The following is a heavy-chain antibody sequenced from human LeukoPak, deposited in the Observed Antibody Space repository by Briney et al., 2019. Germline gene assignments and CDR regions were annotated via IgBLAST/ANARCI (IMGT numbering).Heavy chain of an antibody. CDR3: AGSSRIAGRPVGWFDP. CDR2: IYYSGTT. J-gene: IGHJ5*02. V-gene: IGHV4-39*01. CDR1: GGSISSSTYY. D-gene: IGHD6-6*01. Sequence: SETLSLTRTVSGGSISSSTYYWGWIRQPPGKGLEWIGNIYYSGTTYYNPSLKSRVTISVDTSENQFSLKLSSVTAADTAVYYCAGSSRIAGRPVGWFDPWGQGTLVTVSS.